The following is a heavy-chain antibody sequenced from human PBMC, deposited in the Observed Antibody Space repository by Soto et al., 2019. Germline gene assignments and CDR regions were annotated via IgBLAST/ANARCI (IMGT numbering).Heavy chain of an antibody. J-gene: IGHJ1*01. D-gene: IGHD1-26*01. CDR1: GFSFSVYA. V-gene: IGHV3-30*04. CDR3: ARDPSDLWEPDQYFQY. CDR2: ISYDGRNK. Sequence: GGSLRLSCAASGFSFSVYALHWVRQAPGKGLEWVALISYDGRNKYYADSVQGRFTISRDNSKNTLYLQMNSLRSEDTAVYYCARDPSDLWEPDQYFQYWGQGALVTVSS.